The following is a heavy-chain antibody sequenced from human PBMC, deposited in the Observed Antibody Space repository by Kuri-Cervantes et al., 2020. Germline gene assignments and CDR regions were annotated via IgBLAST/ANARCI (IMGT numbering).Heavy chain of an antibody. V-gene: IGHV4-59*08. D-gene: IGHD3-22*01. CDR3: ASRPSLSYYYDSSGYFRY. J-gene: IGHJ4*02. CDR1: GGSVNYYY. CDR2: IYYSGST. Sequence: SETLSLTCSVPGGSVNYYYWSWIRQPPGKGLEWIGYIYYSGSTNYNPSLKSRVTISVDTSKNQFSLKLSSVTAADTAVYYCASRPSLSYYYDSSGYFRYWGQGTLVTVSS.